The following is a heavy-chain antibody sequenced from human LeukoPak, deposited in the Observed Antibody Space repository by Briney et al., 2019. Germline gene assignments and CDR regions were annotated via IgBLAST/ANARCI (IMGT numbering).Heavy chain of an antibody. CDR1: GFTFSSYW. D-gene: IGHD3-3*01. CDR3: ARDHAFSYYYYYMDV. CDR2: IKQDGSEK. V-gene: IGHV3-7*01. J-gene: IGHJ6*03. Sequence: GGSLRLSCAASGFTFSSYWMSWVRQAPGKGLEWVANIKQDGSEKYYVDSVKGRFTISRDNAKNSLYLQMNSLRAEDTAVYYCARDHAFSYYYYYMDVWGKGTTVTVS.